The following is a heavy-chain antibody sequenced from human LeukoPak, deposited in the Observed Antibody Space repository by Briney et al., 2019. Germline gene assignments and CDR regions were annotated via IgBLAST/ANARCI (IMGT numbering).Heavy chain of an antibody. V-gene: IGHV1-69*13. CDR3: AREAQARLLWSGYPKPSYYYYGMDV. CDR2: IIPIFGTA. D-gene: IGHD3-3*01. CDR1: GGTFSIYA. J-gene: IGHJ6*02. Sequence: GASVKVSCKASGGTFSIYAISWVRQAPGQGLEWMGGIIPIFGTANYAQKFQGRVTITADESTSTAYMELSSLRSEDTAVYYCAREAQARLLWSGYPKPSYYYYGMDVWGQGTTVTVSS.